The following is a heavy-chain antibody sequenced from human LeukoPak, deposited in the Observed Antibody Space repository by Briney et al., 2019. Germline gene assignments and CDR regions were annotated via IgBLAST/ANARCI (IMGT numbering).Heavy chain of an antibody. CDR2: ISYDGSNK. J-gene: IGHJ4*02. CDR1: GFTFSSYA. Sequence: GGSLRLSCAASGFTFSSYAMHWVRQVPGKGLEWVAVISYDGSNKYYADSVKGRFTISRDNSKNTLYLQMNSLRAEDTAVYYCARDGEMGTSYFDYWGQRTLVTVSS. V-gene: IGHV3-30*01. CDR3: ARDGEMGTSYFDY. D-gene: IGHD5-24*01.